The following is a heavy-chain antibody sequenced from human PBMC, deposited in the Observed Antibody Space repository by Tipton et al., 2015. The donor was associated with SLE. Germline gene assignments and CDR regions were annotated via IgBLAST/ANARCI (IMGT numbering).Heavy chain of an antibody. CDR3: ARWNFVTMTGGFDI. CDR2: IYYSGSSYYSGTT. J-gene: IGHJ3*02. CDR1: GDSISSTTFY. Sequence: LRLSCTVSGDSISSTTFYWGWVRQPPGKGLEWIGKIYYSGSSYYSGTTSYNPSLRSRVTMSVDTSQNQFSLTLSSVTAADTAIYYCARWNFVTMTGGFDIWGQGTMFTVSS. V-gene: IGHV4-39*07. D-gene: IGHD1-7*01.